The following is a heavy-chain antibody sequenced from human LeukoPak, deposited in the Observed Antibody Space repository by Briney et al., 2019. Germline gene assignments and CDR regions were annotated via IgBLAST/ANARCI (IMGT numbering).Heavy chain of an antibody. CDR2: ISGSGGST. CDR1: VFTFSSSA. D-gene: IGHD3-10*01. Sequence: GGSLRLSCAASVFTFSSSAMTWVRQAPGKGLEWVSVISGSGGSTYYADSVTGRFTISRDNSKNTLYLQMNSLRAEDTAVYYCAKEEKRGATYGSGSYYGGELDYWGQGTLVTVSS. V-gene: IGHV3-23*01. J-gene: IGHJ4*02. CDR3: AKEEKRGATYGSGSYYGGELDY.